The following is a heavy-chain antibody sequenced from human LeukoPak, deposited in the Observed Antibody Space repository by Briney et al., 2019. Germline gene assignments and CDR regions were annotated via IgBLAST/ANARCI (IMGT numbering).Heavy chain of an antibody. V-gene: IGHV1-46*01. CDR1: GYTFTSYY. D-gene: IGHD2-15*01. CDR2: IYPSGGST. Sequence: VASVKVSCKASGYTFTSYYIHWVRQAPGQGLEWMGIIYPSGGSTTYAQQFQGRVTMTTDTSTSTAYMELRSLRSDDTAVYYCARDCSGGSCYFDYWGQGTLVTVSS. CDR3: ARDCSGGSCYFDY. J-gene: IGHJ4*02.